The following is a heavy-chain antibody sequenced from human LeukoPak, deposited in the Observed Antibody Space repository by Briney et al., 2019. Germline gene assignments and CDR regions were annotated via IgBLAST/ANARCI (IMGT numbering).Heavy chain of an antibody. CDR3: ARTMREPAALLYYYYYYMDV. CDR1: GFTFSNYW. CDR2: INQDGSEK. J-gene: IGHJ6*03. D-gene: IGHD2-2*01. V-gene: IGHV3-7*01. Sequence: GGSLRLSCAVSGFTFSNYWMSWVRQTPGKGLEWVSNINQDGSEKYYVDSVEGRFTISRDNAKNSLYLQMNSLRAEDTAVYYCARTMREPAALLYYYYYYMDVWGKGTTVTISS.